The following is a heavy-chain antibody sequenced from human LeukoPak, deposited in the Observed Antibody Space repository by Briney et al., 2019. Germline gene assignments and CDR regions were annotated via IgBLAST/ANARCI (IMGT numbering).Heavy chain of an antibody. D-gene: IGHD3-22*01. CDR3: ARAPRDSSSSNYMRRFDY. CDR2: IYHSGST. V-gene: IGHV4-38-2*01. CDR1: GYSTSSDNY. Sequence: TSETLSLTCAVSGYSTSSDNYWVWIRQPPGQGLEWTGGIYHSGSTYYNPSLKSRVTMSVDTSKNQFSLKLSSVTAADTAVYYCARAPRDSSSSNYMRRFDYWGQGTLVTVSS. J-gene: IGHJ4*02.